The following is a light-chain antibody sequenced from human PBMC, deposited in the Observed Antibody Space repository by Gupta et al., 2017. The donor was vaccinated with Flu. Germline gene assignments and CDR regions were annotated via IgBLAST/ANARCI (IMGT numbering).Light chain of an antibody. J-gene: IGKJ2*01. CDR1: QSISSY. CDR2: AAS. V-gene: IGKV1-39*01. Sequence: DIQMTQSPSSLSAPVGDRVTITCRARQSISSYLNWYQQKPGTAPKLLIYAASSLQSGVPSRFSGSGSGTDFTLTISSLQPEDFATYYCQQSYSTPYTFGQGTKLEIK. CDR3: QQSYSTPYT.